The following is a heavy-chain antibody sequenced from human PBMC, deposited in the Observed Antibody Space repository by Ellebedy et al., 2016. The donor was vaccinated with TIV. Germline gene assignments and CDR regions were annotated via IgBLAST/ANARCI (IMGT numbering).Heavy chain of an antibody. CDR2: ISWNGGTT. CDR1: GFTFDDYG. Sequence: GESLKISCAASGFTFDDYGMTWVRQAPGKGLEWVSGISWNGGTTDYADSVKGRFTISRDNAKNSLYLQMNSLRAEDTALYYCARSNSSNFYHRIDYWGQGTLVTVSS. CDR3: ARSNSSNFYHRIDY. D-gene: IGHD2/OR15-2a*01. J-gene: IGHJ4*02. V-gene: IGHV3-20*04.